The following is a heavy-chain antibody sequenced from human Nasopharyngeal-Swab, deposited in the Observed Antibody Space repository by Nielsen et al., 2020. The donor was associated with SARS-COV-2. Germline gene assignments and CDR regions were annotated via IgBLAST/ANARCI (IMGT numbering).Heavy chain of an antibody. CDR3: ARDDYGDYGYFGH. CDR2: INPHSRGT. V-gene: IGHV1-2*02. D-gene: IGHD4-17*01. CDR1: GDTLTGYY. Sequence: ASVKVSCKASGDTLTGYYKHWVRQAPGQGLEWMGWINPHSRGTKYAQTFQGRVTMTSDTSINTAYMELRRLRSDDTAVYYCARDDYGDYGYFGHWGQGTLVTVS. J-gene: IGHJ4*02.